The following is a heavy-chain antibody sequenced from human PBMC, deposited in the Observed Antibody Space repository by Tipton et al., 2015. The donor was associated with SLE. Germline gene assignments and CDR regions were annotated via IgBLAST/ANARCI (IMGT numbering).Heavy chain of an antibody. Sequence: QVQLVQSGAEVKKPGASVKVSCKASGYTFTDYYVHWVRQAPGQGLEWMGWMNPNSGGTNYAQKFQGRVTMTRDTSISTAYMDLSRLSSDDTAVYYCATEGRMMGGGADFQHWGQGTLVTVSS. J-gene: IGHJ1*01. CDR3: ATEGRMMGGGADFQH. CDR2: MNPNSGGT. CDR1: GYTFTDYY. V-gene: IGHV1-2*02. D-gene: IGHD1-26*01.